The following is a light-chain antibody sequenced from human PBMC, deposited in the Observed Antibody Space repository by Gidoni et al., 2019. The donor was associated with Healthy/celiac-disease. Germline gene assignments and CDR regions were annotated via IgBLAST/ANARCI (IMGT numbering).Light chain of an antibody. Sequence: SYVLTRPPSVSVAPGKTARITCGGNNIGSKSVHWYQQKPGQAPVLVIYYDSDRPSGIPERFSGSNSGNTATLTISRVEAGDEADYYCQVWDSSSDHPDWVFGGGTKLTVL. CDR3: QVWDSSSDHPDWV. CDR1: NIGSKS. CDR2: YDS. V-gene: IGLV3-21*04. J-gene: IGLJ3*02.